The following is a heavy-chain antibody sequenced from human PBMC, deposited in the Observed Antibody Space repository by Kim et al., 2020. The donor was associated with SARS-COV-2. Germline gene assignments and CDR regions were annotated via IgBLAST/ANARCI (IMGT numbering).Heavy chain of an antibody. CDR2: IYYSGST. CDR3: ARSRRDGYKTTYYYYGMDV. D-gene: IGHD5-12*01. V-gene: IGHV4-59*08. Sequence: SETLSLTCTVSGGSISSYYWSWIRQPPGKGLEWIGYIYYSGSTNYNPSLKSRVTISVDTSKNQFSLKLSSVTAADTAVYYCARSRRDGYKTTYYYYGMDVWGQGTTVTVSS. J-gene: IGHJ6*02. CDR1: GGSISSYY.